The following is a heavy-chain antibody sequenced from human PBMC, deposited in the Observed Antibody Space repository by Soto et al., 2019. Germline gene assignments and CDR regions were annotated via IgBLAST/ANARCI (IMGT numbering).Heavy chain of an antibody. J-gene: IGHJ3*02. CDR1: GGTFSNYA. D-gene: IGHD1-26*01. Sequence: QVQLVQSGAEVKKPGTSVKVSCEVSGGTFSNYAITWVRQAPGQGLEWLGGAIPVYGSTNYAQKFQGRVTITAGESATTTFMELSSLRSDDTAVYYCEGRGVANSRDAFDIWGQGTLVTVS. CDR3: EGRGVANSRDAFDI. CDR2: AIPVYGST. V-gene: IGHV1-69*01.